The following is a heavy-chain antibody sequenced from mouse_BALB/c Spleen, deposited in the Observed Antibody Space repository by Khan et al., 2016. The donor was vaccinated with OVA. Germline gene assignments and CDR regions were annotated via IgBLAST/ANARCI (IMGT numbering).Heavy chain of an antibody. Sequence: VQLKESGPGLVKPSQSLSLTCTVTGYSITSDYAWNWIRQFPGNKLEWMGFISYSGNTKYNPSLKSRFSITRDTSKNQFFLRLNSVTTEDTATYYCARVYGGDFDYWGQGTSLTVSS. CDR2: ISYSGNT. D-gene: IGHD1-1*01. CDR1: GYSITSDYA. V-gene: IGHV3-2*02. CDR3: ARVYGGDFDY. J-gene: IGHJ2*02.